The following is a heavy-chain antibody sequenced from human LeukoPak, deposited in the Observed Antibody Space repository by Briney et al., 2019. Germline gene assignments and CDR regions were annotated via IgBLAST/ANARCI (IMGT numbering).Heavy chain of an antibody. V-gene: IGHV1-46*01. D-gene: IGHD6-13*01. J-gene: IGHJ4*02. CDR1: GYTFTSYY. CDR3: ARDHSSSWYGRYVFDY. CDR2: INPSGGST. Sequence: ASVKVSCKASGYTFTSYYMHWVRQAPGQGLEWMGIINPSGGSTSYAQKFQGRVTMTRDMSTSTVYMELSSLRSEDTAVYYCARDHSSSWYGRYVFDYWGQGTLVTVSS.